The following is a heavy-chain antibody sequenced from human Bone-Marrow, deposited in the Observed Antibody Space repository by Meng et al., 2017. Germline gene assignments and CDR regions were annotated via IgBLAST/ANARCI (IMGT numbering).Heavy chain of an antibody. D-gene: IGHD6-13*01. Sequence: GGSLRLSCAASGFTFSSYGMHWVRRAPGKGLEWVAVIWYDGSNKYYADSVKGRFTISRDNSKNTLYLQMNSLRAEDTAVYYCARMSGYSSSWSYYYYYYGMDVWGQGTTVTVSS. J-gene: IGHJ6*02. CDR3: ARMSGYSSSWSYYYYYYGMDV. CDR1: GFTFSSYG. V-gene: IGHV3-33*01. CDR2: IWYDGSNK.